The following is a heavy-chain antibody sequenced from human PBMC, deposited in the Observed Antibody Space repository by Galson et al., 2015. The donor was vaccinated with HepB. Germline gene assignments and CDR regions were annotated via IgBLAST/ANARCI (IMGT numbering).Heavy chain of an antibody. V-gene: IGHV3-48*02. J-gene: IGHJ4*02. CDR1: GFTFSSYS. CDR3: AREAAAAGKRGFSDY. D-gene: IGHD6-13*01. Sequence: SLRLSCAASGFTFSSYSMNWVRQAPGKGLEWVSYISSSSSTIYYADSVKGRFTISRDNAKNSLYLQMNSLRDEDTAVYYCAREAAAAGKRGFSDYWGQGTLVTVSS. CDR2: ISSSSSTI.